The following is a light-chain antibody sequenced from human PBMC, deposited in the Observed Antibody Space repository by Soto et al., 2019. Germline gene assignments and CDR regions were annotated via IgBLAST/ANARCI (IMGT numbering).Light chain of an antibody. J-gene: IGKJ2*01. CDR2: AAS. CDR3: QQYGSPPPYT. CDR1: QSVTSNK. Sequence: ENVLTQSPVTLSLSPGERATLSCRASQSVTSNKVAWFQQRPGQAPRLLIRAASSRATGIPDRFSGSGSATDFTHNISRLEPEDFAVYYCQQYGSPPPYTFDQGTKLEIK. V-gene: IGKV3-20*01.